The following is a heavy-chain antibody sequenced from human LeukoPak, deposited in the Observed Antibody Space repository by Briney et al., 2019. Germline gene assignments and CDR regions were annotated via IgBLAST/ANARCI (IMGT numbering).Heavy chain of an antibody. CDR3: AREGCSSTSCQTYYYYYYMDV. Sequence: GASVKVSCKASGYTFTGYYMHWVRQAPGQGLERMGIINPSGGSTSYAQKFQGRVTMTRDMSTSTVYMELSSLRSEDTAVYYCAREGCSSTSCQTYYYYYYMDVWGKGTTVTVSS. V-gene: IGHV1-46*01. D-gene: IGHD2-2*01. CDR1: GYTFTGYY. CDR2: INPSGGST. J-gene: IGHJ6*03.